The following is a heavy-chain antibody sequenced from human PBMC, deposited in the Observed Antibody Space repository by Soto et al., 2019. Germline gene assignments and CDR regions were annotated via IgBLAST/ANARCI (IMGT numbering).Heavy chain of an antibody. CDR3: ARITVTGYSTTTNCLKRGFFHN. CDR1: GFTFSSYAM. Sequence: LRLSCAASGFTFSSYAMSWIRQPPGKALEWLARIDWDDDKYYNTSLKTRRTISKDSFKTQVVLTMTNIDPVDTATYYCARITVTGYSTTTNCLKRGFFHNWGQGTLVTVS. J-gene: IGHJ4*02. V-gene: IGHV2-70*11. D-gene: IGHD2-8*01. CDR2: IDWDDDK.